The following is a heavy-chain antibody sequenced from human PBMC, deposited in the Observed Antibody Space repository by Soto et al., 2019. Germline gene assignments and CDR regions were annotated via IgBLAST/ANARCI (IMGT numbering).Heavy chain of an antibody. D-gene: IGHD3-16*01. J-gene: IGHJ3*02. CDR3: ARDMITRQKPFGAFDI. Sequence: PSETLSLTCTVSGGSISSGGYYWSWIRQHPGKGLEWIGYIYYSGSTYYNPSLKSRVTISVDTSKNQFSLKLSSVTAADTAVYYCARDMITRQKPFGAFDIWGQGTMVTVSS. CDR2: IYYSGST. CDR1: GGSISSGGYY. V-gene: IGHV4-31*03.